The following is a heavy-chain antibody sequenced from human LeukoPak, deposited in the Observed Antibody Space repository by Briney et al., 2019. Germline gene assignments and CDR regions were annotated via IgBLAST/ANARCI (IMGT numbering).Heavy chain of an antibody. CDR2: ISGSGGST. J-gene: IGHJ4*02. CDR3: AKDLVPVGATHLPWGY. Sequence: GGSLRLSCAASGFTFSSYAMSWVRQAPGKGLEWVSAISGSGGSTYYADSVKGRFTISRDNSKNTLYLQMNSLRAEDTAVYYCAKDLVPVGATHLPWGYWGQGTLVTVSS. CDR1: GFTFSSYA. D-gene: IGHD1-26*01. V-gene: IGHV3-23*01.